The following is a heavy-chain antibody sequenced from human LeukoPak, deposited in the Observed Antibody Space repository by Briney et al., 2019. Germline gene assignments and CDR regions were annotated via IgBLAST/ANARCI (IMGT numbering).Heavy chain of an antibody. D-gene: IGHD2-21*02. CDR2: ISWNSGSI. CDR3: EKDMGGGRGELLFGYFDY. J-gene: IGHJ4*02. CDR1: GFTFDDYA. Sequence: GRSLRLSCAASGFTFDDYAMHWVRQAPGKGLEWVSGISWNSGSIGYADSVKGRFTISRDNAKNSLYLQMNSLRAEDTALYYWEKDMGGGRGELLFGYFDYWGQGTLVTVSS. V-gene: IGHV3-9*01.